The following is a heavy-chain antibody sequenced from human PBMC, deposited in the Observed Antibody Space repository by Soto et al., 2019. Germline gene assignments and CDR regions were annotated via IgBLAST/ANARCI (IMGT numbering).Heavy chain of an antibody. CDR2: IYYRGNA. Sequence: QLQLQESGPGLVKPSETLSLTCSVSDDSINSDKYYWGWIRQPPGKGLEWLGSIYYRGNAYYTSSLQTRVTISLDKSKSQFSLKLNSVTAADSAVYFCARLEALATISYYFDFWGPGALVTVSS. CDR3: ARLEALATISYYFDF. J-gene: IGHJ4*02. CDR1: DDSINSDKYY. V-gene: IGHV4-39*01. D-gene: IGHD1-1*01.